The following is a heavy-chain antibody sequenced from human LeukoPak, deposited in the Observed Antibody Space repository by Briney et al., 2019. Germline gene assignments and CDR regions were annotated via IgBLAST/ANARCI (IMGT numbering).Heavy chain of an antibody. CDR2: ININSITV. CDR3: STPKFDN. V-gene: IGHV3-48*01. CDR1: GFPLSSYS. J-gene: IGHJ4*02. Sequence: GGSLRLSCAASGFPLSSYSITWVRQAPGKGLEWVAYININSITVNYVDSVKGRFTISRDNAKNSLYLQMNSLRAEDTAVYYCSTPKFDNWGQGTLVTVSS.